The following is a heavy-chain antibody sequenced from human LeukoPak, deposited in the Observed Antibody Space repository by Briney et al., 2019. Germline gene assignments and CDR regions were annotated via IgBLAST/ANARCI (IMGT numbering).Heavy chain of an antibody. CDR1: GYTFTDNA. CDR2: ILTYNGNA. Sequence: ASVKVSCKASGYTFTDNALSWVRQAPGQGLEWIGWILTYNGNANYAQKFRDRFTLTTDTSTTTAYMEVRSLRSDDTAIYYCARVKQWLAKPTDYWGQGTQVTVSS. V-gene: IGHV1-18*01. D-gene: IGHD6-19*01. J-gene: IGHJ4*02. CDR3: ARVKQWLAKPTDY.